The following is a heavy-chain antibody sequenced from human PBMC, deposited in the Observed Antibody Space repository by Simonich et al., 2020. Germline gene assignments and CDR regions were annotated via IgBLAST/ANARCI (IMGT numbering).Heavy chain of an antibody. Sequence: EVQLVESGGGLVQPGGSLRLSCAASGFTFSSYWMHWVRKAPGMGLVWVSRINSDVSRTSYAASVKGRFTISRDNAKNTLYLQMNSLRAEDTAVYYCARDYSNYDAFDIWGQGTMVTVSS. D-gene: IGHD4-4*01. J-gene: IGHJ3*02. CDR2: INSDVSRT. CDR3: ARDYSNYDAFDI. CDR1: GFTFSSYW. V-gene: IGHV3-74*01.